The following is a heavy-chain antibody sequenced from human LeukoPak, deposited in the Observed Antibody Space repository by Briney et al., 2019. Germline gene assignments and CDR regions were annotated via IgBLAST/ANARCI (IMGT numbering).Heavy chain of an antibody. V-gene: IGHV3-74*01. J-gene: IGHJ5*02. Sequence: PGGSLRLSCPASGFTFSSDWMHWVRHAPGQGLVWVSRINPAGSSTNYADSWKGRFTISRDNAMNTLYLHLNSLRAEDTAVYYCARGVRGSYGTDLWGQGTLVTVSS. D-gene: IGHD1-26*01. CDR3: ARGVRGSYGTDL. CDR1: GFTFSSDW. CDR2: INPAGSST.